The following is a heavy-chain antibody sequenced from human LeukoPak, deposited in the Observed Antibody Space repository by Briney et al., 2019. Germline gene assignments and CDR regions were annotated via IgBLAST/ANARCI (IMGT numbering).Heavy chain of an antibody. D-gene: IGHD3-22*01. V-gene: IGHV3-33*06. CDR3: AKEAYYYDSSGYYYFDY. CDR2: IWYDGSNK. J-gene: IGHJ4*02. CDR1: AFTFSSFG. Sequence: GGSLRLSCAASAFTFSSFGMHWVRQAPGKGLEWVAVIWYDGSNKYYADSVEGRFTISRDNSKNTLYLQMNSLRAEDTAVYYCAKEAYYYDSSGYYYFDYWGQGTLVTVSS.